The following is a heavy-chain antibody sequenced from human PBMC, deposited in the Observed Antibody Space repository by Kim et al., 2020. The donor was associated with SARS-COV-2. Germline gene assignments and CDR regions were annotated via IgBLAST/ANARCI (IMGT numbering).Heavy chain of an antibody. J-gene: IGHJ6*02. D-gene: IGHD6-6*01. CDR1: GGTFSSYA. Sequence: SVKVSCKASGGTFSSYAISWVRQAPGQGLEWMGGIIPIFGTANYAQKFQGRVTITADESTSTAYMELSSLRSEDTAVYYCAVPIAARTPLRGYGYWYYGMDVWGQGTTVTVSS. CDR3: AVPIAARTPLRGYGYWYYGMDV. V-gene: IGHV1-69*13. CDR2: IIPIFGTA.